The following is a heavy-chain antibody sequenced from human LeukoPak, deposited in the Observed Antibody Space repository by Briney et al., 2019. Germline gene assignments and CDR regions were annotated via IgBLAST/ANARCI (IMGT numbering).Heavy chain of an antibody. CDR1: GFTFSSYW. Sequence: GGSLRLSCAASGFTFSSYWMHWVRQAPGKGLVWVLRINSDGSSTSYADSVKGRFTISRDNAKNTLYLQMNSLRAEDTAVYYCARDYIQPFDYWGQGTLVTVSS. V-gene: IGHV3-74*01. CDR3: ARDYIQPFDY. D-gene: IGHD4-11*01. CDR2: INSDGSST. J-gene: IGHJ4*02.